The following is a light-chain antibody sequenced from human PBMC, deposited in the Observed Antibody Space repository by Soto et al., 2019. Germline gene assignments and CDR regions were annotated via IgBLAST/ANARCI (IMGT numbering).Light chain of an antibody. V-gene: IGLV1-47*01. Sequence: QSVLTQPPSASGTTGQRVTISCSGSGSNIGTNYVYWYQQLPGTAPKLLIYRDNQRPSGVPDRFSGSKSGTSASLVISGLRSEDEADYYCAAWDDSLSGVVFGGGTKLTVL. CDR2: RDN. J-gene: IGLJ2*01. CDR3: AAWDDSLSGVV. CDR1: GSNIGTNY.